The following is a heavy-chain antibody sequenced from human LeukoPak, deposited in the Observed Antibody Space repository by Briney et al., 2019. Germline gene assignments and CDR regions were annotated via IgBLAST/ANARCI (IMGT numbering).Heavy chain of an antibody. Sequence: GGSLRLSCAASGFTFSDYAMNWVRQAPGKGLEWVAIISHDGTNKYHADSVKGRFTISRDNSKNTLFLQMNSLRAEDTAVYYCARGGYSSSWYHFDYWGQGTLVTVSS. D-gene: IGHD6-13*01. CDR3: ARGGYSSSWYHFDY. CDR1: GFTFSDYA. CDR2: ISHDGTNK. J-gene: IGHJ4*02. V-gene: IGHV3-30*14.